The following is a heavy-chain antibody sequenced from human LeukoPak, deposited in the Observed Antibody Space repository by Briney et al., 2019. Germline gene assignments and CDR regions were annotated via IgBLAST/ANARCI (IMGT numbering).Heavy chain of an antibody. J-gene: IGHJ4*02. CDR1: GYSFTGYY. D-gene: IGHD3-22*01. Sequence: GASVKVSCEAYGYSFTGYYIHCVRQAPAPGVEWMGRINPNSRGTNYAQKFQGRVTMTRDTSISTAYIELSRLRSDDTAVYYCARARTYCYDREGIDHWGQGTLVTVSS. CDR2: INPNSRGT. CDR3: ARARTYCYDREGIDH. V-gene: IGHV1-2*06.